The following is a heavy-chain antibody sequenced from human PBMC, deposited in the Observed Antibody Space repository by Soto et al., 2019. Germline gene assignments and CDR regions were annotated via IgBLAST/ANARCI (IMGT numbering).Heavy chain of an antibody. CDR1: GGSISSSSYY. Sequence: SETLSPTCILSGGSISSSSYYWCWIRQPPGKGLEWIGSIYYSGSTYYNPSLKSRVTISVDTSKNQFSLKLSSVTAADTAVFYCARHRARNWFDPWGQATLVTAYS. D-gene: IGHD6-6*01. V-gene: IGHV4-39*01. CDR3: ARHRARNWFDP. J-gene: IGHJ5*02. CDR2: IYYSGST.